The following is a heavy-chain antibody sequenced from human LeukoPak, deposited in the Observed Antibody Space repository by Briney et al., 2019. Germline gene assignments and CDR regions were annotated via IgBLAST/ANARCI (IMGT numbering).Heavy chain of an antibody. V-gene: IGHV1-46*01. CDR3: ASLYSSGWYNPIDY. J-gene: IGHJ4*02. CDR1: GYTFTSYY. D-gene: IGHD6-19*01. Sequence: ASVKVSCKASGYTFTSYYMHWVRQAPGQGLEWMGIINPSGGSTSYAQKFQGRVTITADESTSTAYMEPSSLRSEDTAVYYCASLYSSGWYNPIDYWGQGTLVTVSS. CDR2: INPSGGST.